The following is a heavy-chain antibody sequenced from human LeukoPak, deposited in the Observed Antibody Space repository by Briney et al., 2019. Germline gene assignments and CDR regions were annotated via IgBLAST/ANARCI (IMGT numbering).Heavy chain of an antibody. Sequence: SETLSLTCTVSGGSISSYYWSWIRQPPRQGQEWIWFIYDSGSTKYNPSLKSRVTISVDTSTDQFSLRLSSVTAAYTAVYYCARESVSYSSSWYFDYWGQGTLVTVS. J-gene: IGHJ4*02. CDR3: ARESVSYSSSWYFDY. V-gene: IGHV4-59*12. CDR1: GGSISSYY. D-gene: IGHD6-13*01. CDR2: IYDSGST.